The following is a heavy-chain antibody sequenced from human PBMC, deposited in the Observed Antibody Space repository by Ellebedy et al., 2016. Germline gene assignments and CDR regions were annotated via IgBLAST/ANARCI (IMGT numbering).Heavy chain of an antibody. CDR3: AKDSRYCSGGSCYFDY. V-gene: IGHV3-11*01. Sequence: GGSLRLXXAASGFTFSDYYMSWIRQAPGKGLEWVSYISSSGSTIYYADSVKGRFTISRDNAKNSLYLQMNSLRAEDTAVYYCAKDSRYCSGGSCYFDYWGQGTLVTVSS. CDR1: GFTFSDYY. CDR2: ISSSGSTI. J-gene: IGHJ4*02. D-gene: IGHD2-15*01.